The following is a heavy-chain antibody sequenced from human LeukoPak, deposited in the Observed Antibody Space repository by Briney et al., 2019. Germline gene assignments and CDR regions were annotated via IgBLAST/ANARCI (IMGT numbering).Heavy chain of an antibody. Sequence: AAVTLSCKASGYTFTCHIFVWVRQPHAQRLELVGSIYPSNGGTYYAPKFQGRDAVASDTSISTAYIDISGLRSDDTALYYCSSEASCDSTSCPQDYCGQGTLVTDSS. CDR2: IYPSNGGT. J-gene: IGHJ4*02. CDR3: SSEASCDSTSCPQDY. D-gene: IGHD2-2*01. V-gene: IGHV1-2*02. CDR1: GYTFTCHI.